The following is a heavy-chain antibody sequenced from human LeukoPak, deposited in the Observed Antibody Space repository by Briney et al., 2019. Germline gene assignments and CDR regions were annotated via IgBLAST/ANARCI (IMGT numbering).Heavy chain of an antibody. V-gene: IGHV3-23*01. CDR2: ISGSGDST. J-gene: IGHJ4*02. Sequence: GGFLRLSCAASGFSFSNYAMSWVRQAPGKGLEWVSGISGSGDSTYYADSVKGRFTISRDNSKNTLYLQMNSLRAEDTAVYYCAKEFRGVTTYYWGQGTLVTVSS. CDR1: GFSFSNYA. CDR3: AKEFRGVTTYY. D-gene: IGHD4-17*01.